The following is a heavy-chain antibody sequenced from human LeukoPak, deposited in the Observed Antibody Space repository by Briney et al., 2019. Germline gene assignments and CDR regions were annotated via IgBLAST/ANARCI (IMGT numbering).Heavy chain of an antibody. J-gene: IGHJ4*02. CDR3: ARVVRGSAVLPGDY. D-gene: IGHD2-2*01. CDR2: INHSGST. V-gene: IGHV4-34*01. Sequence: SETLSLTCAVYGGSFSGYYWSWIRQPPGKGLEWIGEINHSGSTNYNPSLKSRVTISVDTSKNQFSLKLSSVTAADTAVYYCARVVRGSAVLPGDYWGQGTLVTVSS. CDR1: GGSFSGYY.